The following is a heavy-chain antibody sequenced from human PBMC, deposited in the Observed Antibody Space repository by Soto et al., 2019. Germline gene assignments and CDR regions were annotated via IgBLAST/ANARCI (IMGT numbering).Heavy chain of an antibody. CDR2: ILYRGTT. D-gene: IGHD2-8*01. CDR1: GGSISSGDYY. Sequence: QVQLQESGPGLVKPSQTLSLTCTVSGGSISSGDYYWSWIRQPPGKGLEWIGYILYRGTTNYNPSLESRLTISVDTSKHQFSLKLTSVTAADTAVYYCARNGALDYWGRGTLVTVSS. V-gene: IGHV4-30-4*01. J-gene: IGHJ4*02. CDR3: ARNGALDY.